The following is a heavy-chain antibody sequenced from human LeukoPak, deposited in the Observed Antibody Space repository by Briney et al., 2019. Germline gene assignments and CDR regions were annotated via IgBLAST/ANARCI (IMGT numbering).Heavy chain of an antibody. J-gene: IGHJ4*02. V-gene: IGHV3-33*01. Sequence: GGSLRLSCAASGFTFSSYGMHWVRQAPGKGLEWVAVIWYDGSNKYYADSVKGRFTISRDNSKNTLYLQMNSLRAEDTAVYYCAREPLPYYYDSSGYYRYYFDYWGQGTLVTVSS. CDR3: AREPLPYYYDSSGYYRYYFDY. CDR1: GFTFSSYG. D-gene: IGHD3-22*01. CDR2: IWYDGSNK.